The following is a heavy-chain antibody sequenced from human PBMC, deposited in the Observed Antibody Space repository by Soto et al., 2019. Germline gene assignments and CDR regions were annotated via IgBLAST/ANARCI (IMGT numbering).Heavy chain of an antibody. V-gene: IGHV1-69*13. CDR1: GGTFSSYA. J-gene: IGHJ4*02. Sequence: SVKVSCKASGGTFSSYAISWVRQAPGQGLEWMGGIIPIFGTANYAQKFQGRVTITADESTSTAYMELSSLRSEDTAVYYCARDTSIAAPPYYFDYWGQGTLVTVSS. CDR3: ARDTSIAAPPYYFDY. CDR2: IIPIFGTA. D-gene: IGHD6-6*01.